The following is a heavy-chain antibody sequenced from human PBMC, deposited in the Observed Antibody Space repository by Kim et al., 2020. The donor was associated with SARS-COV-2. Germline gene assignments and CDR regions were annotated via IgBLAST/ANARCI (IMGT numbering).Heavy chain of an antibody. V-gene: IGHV4-61*08. Sequence: SETLSLTCTVSGGSVSSGGYYWSWIRQPPGKGLECIGYIYNSGSTNYNPSLRSRATISLYTSKNQFSLKLDSVTAADTAVYYCVHWAGTNDYWGQGTLVT. CDR2: IYNSGST. J-gene: IGHJ4*02. CDR1: GGSVSSGGYY. CDR3: VHWAGTNDY. D-gene: IGHD6-19*01.